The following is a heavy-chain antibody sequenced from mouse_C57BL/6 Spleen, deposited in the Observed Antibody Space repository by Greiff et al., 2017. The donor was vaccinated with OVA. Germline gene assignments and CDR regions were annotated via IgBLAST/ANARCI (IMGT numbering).Heavy chain of an antibody. D-gene: IGHD1-1*01. CDR1: GFTFSDYG. Sequence: EVMLVESGGGLVKPGGSLKLSCAASGFTFSDYGMHWVRQAPEKGLEWVAYISSGSSTIYYADTVKGRFTISRDNAKNTLFLQMTSLRSKDTAMYYCARRGRRGWYFDVWGTGTTVTVSS. V-gene: IGHV5-17*01. J-gene: IGHJ1*03. CDR3: ARRGRRGWYFDV. CDR2: ISSGSSTI.